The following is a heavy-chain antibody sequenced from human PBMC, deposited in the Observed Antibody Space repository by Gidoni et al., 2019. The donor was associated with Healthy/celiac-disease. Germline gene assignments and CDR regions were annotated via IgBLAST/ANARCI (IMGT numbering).Heavy chain of an antibody. V-gene: IGHV3-21*01. CDR2: ISSSSSYI. J-gene: IGHJ4*02. Sequence: EVQLVESGGGLVKPGGSLRLSCAASGFTFRSYSMHWVRQAPGRGLEWVSSISSSSSYIYYADSVNGRFTISRDNAKNSLYLQMNSLRAEDTAVYYCASDFFFGIAAPVDYWGQGTLVTVSS. D-gene: IGHD6-6*01. CDR1: GFTFRSYS. CDR3: ASDFFFGIAAPVDY.